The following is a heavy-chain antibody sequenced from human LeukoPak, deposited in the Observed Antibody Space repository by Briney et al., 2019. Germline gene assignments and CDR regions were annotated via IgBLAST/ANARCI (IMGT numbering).Heavy chain of an antibody. Sequence: SETLSLTCAVYGGSFSGYYWSWIRQPPGKGLEWIGEINHSGSTNYNPSLKSRVTISVDTSKNQFSLKLSSVTAADTAVYHCARGNSSSWYPGTYYYYGMDVWGQGTTVTVSS. J-gene: IGHJ6*02. CDR2: INHSGST. V-gene: IGHV4-34*01. CDR3: ARGNSSSWYPGTYYYYGMDV. D-gene: IGHD6-13*01. CDR1: GGSFSGYY.